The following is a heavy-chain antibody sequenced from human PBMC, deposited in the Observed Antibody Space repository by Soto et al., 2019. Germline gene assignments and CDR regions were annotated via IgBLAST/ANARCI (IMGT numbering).Heavy chain of an antibody. CDR3: ARLRGDIWFDF. CDR1: GGSFSGYY. CDR2: INHSGST. V-gene: IGHV4-34*01. J-gene: IGHJ5*01. Sequence: SETLSLTCAVYGGSFSGYYWSWIRQPPGKGLEWIGEINHSGSTNYNPSLKSRVTISVDTSKNQLSLQLNSVTPDDTAVYYCARLRGDIWFDFWGQGTRVTVSS.